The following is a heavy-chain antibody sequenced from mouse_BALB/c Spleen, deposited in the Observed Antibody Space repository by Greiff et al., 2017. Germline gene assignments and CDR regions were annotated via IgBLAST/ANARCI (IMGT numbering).Heavy chain of an antibody. J-gene: IGHJ2*01. Sequence: VHVKQSGTVLARPGASVKMSCKASGYSFTSYWMHWVKQRPGQGLEWIGAIYPGNSDTSYNQKFKGKAKLTAVTSASTAYMELTSLTNEDSSVYYFTRAGSHYYGSSYGFDYWGQGTTLTVSS. CDR1: GYSFTSYW. V-gene: IGHV1-5*01. CDR2: IYPGNSDT. CDR3: TRAGSHYYGSSYGFDY. D-gene: IGHD1-1*01.